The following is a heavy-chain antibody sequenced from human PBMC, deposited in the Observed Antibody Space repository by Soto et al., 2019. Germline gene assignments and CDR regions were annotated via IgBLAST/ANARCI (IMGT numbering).Heavy chain of an antibody. J-gene: IGHJ6*02. CDR1: GFTFSSYA. D-gene: IGHD3-22*01. V-gene: IGHV3-23*01. CDR3: AKRYYYDSSGYYPDYYSYGLDV. CDR2: ISGSGGST. Sequence: PGGSLRLSCAASGFTFSSYAMSWVRQAPGKGLEWVSAISGSGGSTYYADSVKGRFTISRDNSKNTLYLQMNSLRAEDTAVYYCAKRYYYDSSGYYPDYYSYGLDVWGQGTTVTVSS.